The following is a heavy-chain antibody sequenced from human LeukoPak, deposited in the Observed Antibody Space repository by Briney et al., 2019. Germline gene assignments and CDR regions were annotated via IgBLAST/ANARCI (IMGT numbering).Heavy chain of an antibody. D-gene: IGHD6-6*01. CDR3: AREVYSSSWDY. V-gene: IGHV3-30*01. CDR2: ISYDGSNK. Sequence: PGRSLRLSCAASGFTFSSYAMHWVRQAPGKGLEWVAVISYDGSNKYYADSVKGRFTISRGNSKNTLYLQMNSLRAEDTAVYYCAREVYSSSWDYWGQGTLVTVSS. J-gene: IGHJ4*02. CDR1: GFTFSSYA.